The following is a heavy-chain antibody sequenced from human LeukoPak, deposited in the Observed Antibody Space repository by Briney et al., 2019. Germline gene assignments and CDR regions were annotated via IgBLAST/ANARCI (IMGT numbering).Heavy chain of an antibody. CDR2: IIPIFGTA. V-gene: IGHV1-69*05. CDR1: GGTFSSYA. D-gene: IGHD5-24*01. Sequence: SVKVSCKASGGTFSSYAIRWVRQAPGQGVEGMGGIIPIFGTANYAQKFQGRVTITTDESTSTAYMELSSLRSEDTAVYYCASPLKRWLQLPEVYWGQGTLVTVSS. J-gene: IGHJ4*02. CDR3: ASPLKRWLQLPEVY.